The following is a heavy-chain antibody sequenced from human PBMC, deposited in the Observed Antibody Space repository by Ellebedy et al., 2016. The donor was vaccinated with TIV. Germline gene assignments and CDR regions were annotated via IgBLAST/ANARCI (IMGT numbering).Heavy chain of an antibody. D-gene: IGHD2-15*01. J-gene: IGHJ4*02. CDR1: GSSXRDYY. V-gene: IGHV4-59*08. Sequence: SETLSLTCTVSGSSXRDYYXPWIPXPPGRGLEWIGFVYDTLGSSNYSPSLKSRVSISVDTSKSQISLRLKSVTAADTAVYYCARHAVVPTPGCKYWGPGALVTVSS. CDR2: VYDTLGSS. CDR3: ARHAVVPTPGCKY.